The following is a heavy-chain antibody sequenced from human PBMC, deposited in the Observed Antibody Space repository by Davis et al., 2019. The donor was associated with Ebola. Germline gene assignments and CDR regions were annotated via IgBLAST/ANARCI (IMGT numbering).Heavy chain of an antibody. CDR2: INHSGST. D-gene: IGHD3-22*01. V-gene: IGHV4-34*01. CDR1: GGSFSGYY. Sequence: PSETLSLTCAVYGGSFSGYYWSWIRQPPGKGLEWIGEINHSGSTNYNPSLKSRVTIPVDTSKNQFSLKLSSVTAADPAVCYCARWDGTMIVAFDIWGQGTMVTVSS. J-gene: IGHJ3*02. CDR3: ARWDGTMIVAFDI.